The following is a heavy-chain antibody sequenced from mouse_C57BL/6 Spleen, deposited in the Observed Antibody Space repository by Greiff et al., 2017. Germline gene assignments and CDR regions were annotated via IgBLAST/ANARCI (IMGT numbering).Heavy chain of an antibody. J-gene: IGHJ3*01. D-gene: IGHD2-2*01. CDR2: IDPENGDT. CDR1: GFNIKDDY. Sequence: VQLKESGAELVRPGASVKLSCTASGFNIKDDYMHWVKQRPEQGLEWIGWIDPENGDTEYASKFQGKATITADTSSNTAYLQLSSLTSEDTAVYYCTTSDYGYDPFAYWGQGTLVTVSA. CDR3: TTSDYGYDPFAY. V-gene: IGHV14-4*01.